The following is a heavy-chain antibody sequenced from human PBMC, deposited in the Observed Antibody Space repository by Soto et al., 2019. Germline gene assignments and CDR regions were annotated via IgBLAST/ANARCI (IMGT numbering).Heavy chain of an antibody. J-gene: IGHJ5*02. D-gene: IGHD2-8*01. CDR1: GYTFTSYY. Sequence: VASVKVSCKASGYTFTSYYMHWVRQAPGQGLEWMGIINPSGGSTSYAQKFQGRVTMTRDTSTSTVYMELSSLRSEDTAVYYCARDGGYCTNGVCYSEVTHWFDPWGQGTLVTVSS. CDR2: INPSGGST. V-gene: IGHV1-46*01. CDR3: ARDGGYCTNGVCYSEVTHWFDP.